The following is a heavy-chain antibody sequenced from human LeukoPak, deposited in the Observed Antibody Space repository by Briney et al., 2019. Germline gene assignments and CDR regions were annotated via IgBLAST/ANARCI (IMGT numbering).Heavy chain of an antibody. Sequence: GASVKVSCKASGYTFTGYYMHWVRQAPRQGLEWMGWINPNSGGTNYAQKFQGRVTMTRDTSISTAYMEVSRLRSDDTAVYYCARGLWGAYYFDYWGQGTLVTVSS. CDR3: ARGLWGAYYFDY. CDR1: GYTFTGYY. V-gene: IGHV1-2*02. CDR2: INPNSGGT. D-gene: IGHD3-16*01. J-gene: IGHJ4*02.